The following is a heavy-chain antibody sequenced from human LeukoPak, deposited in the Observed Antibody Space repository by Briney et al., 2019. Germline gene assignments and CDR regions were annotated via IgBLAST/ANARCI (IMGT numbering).Heavy chain of an antibody. CDR3: AKEKDYYVWGTNDY. J-gene: IGHJ4*02. D-gene: IGHD3-16*01. CDR1: EFSVGSNY. V-gene: IGHV3-66*01. Sequence: GGSLRLSCAASEFSVGSNYMTWVRQAPGKGLEWVSLIYSGGSTYYADSVKGRFTISRDNAKNSLYLQMNSLRAEDTAVYYCAKEKDYYVWGTNDYWGQGTLVTVSS. CDR2: IYSGGST.